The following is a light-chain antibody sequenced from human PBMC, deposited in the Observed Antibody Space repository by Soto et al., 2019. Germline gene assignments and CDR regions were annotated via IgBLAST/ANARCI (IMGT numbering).Light chain of an antibody. Sequence: DIQMTHSPSTLSASLGDIVAITGRASQSISSWLAWYQQKPGKAPKLLIYKASSLESGVPSRFSGSGSGTEFTLTIRSLQPDDFATYYCQQYNSYSRTFGQGTKVDIK. CDR3: QQYNSYSRT. CDR2: KAS. V-gene: IGKV1-5*03. J-gene: IGKJ1*01. CDR1: QSISSW.